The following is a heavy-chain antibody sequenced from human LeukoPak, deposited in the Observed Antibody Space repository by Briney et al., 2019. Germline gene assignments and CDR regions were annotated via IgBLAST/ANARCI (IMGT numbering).Heavy chain of an antibody. D-gene: IGHD5-24*01. Sequence: PGGSLRLSCAVSGFDVHTFAMSWVRLAPGKGLEWLASITKYDGRVYYADSVRGRFTISRDSSQNELYLQMNSLRADDSAIYYCAKDHSADGWPTFEYWGQGTLVTVSS. J-gene: IGHJ4*02. CDR3: AKDHSADGWPTFEY. CDR2: ITKYDGRV. CDR1: GFDVHTFA. V-gene: IGHV3-23*01.